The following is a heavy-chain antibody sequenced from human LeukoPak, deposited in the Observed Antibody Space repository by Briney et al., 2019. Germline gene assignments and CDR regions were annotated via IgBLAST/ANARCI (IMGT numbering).Heavy chain of an antibody. D-gene: IGHD3-22*01. CDR2: ISYDGSNK. V-gene: IGHV3-30-3*01. CDR1: GFTFSSYA. Sequence: PGGSLRLSCAASGFTFSSYAMHWVRQAPGKGLEWVAVISYDGSNKYYADSVKGRFTISRDNSKNTLYLQMNSLRAEDTAVYYCARDSVKNYDSSGYSFDYWGQGTLDTVSS. J-gene: IGHJ4*02. CDR3: ARDSVKNYDSSGYSFDY.